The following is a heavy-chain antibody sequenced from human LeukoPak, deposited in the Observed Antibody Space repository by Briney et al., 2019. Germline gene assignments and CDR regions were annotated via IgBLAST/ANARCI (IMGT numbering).Heavy chain of an antibody. Sequence: RASETLCLTCAVYGGSFSGYYWSWIRQPPGKGLEWIGEINHSGSTNYNPSLKSRVTISVDTSKNQFSLKLSSVTAADTAVYYCATAAGYWFDPWGQGTLVTVSS. V-gene: IGHV4-34*01. CDR2: INHSGST. CDR1: GGSFSGYY. CDR3: ATAAGYWFDP. D-gene: IGHD6-13*01. J-gene: IGHJ5*02.